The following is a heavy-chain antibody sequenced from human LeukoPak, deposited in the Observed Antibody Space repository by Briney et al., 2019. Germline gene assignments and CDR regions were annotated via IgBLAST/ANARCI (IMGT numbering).Heavy chain of an antibody. J-gene: IGHJ4*02. CDR2: IYSGGST. CDR3: ARAPGLRGNYYGSGSHSLGFDY. D-gene: IGHD3-10*01. Sequence: GGSLRLSCAASGFTVSSNYMSWVRQAPGKGLKWVSVIYSGGSTYYADSVKGRFTISRDNSKKTLYLQMNSLRAEDTAVYYCARAPGLRGNYYGSGSHSLGFDYWGQGTLVTVSS. CDR1: GFTVSSNY. V-gene: IGHV3-53*01.